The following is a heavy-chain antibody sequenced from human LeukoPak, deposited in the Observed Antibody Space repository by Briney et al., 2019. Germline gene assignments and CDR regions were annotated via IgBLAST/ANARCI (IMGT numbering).Heavy chain of an antibody. Sequence: ASVKVSCKVSGYTLTELSMHWVRQAPGKGLQWMGGFHPEDGDTIYAQKFQGRVTMTGDTSTDTAYMEMSSLRSEDTAVYYCVKVYGLCSGLSCSRQPLPLGYWGPGTLVTVSS. CDR1: GYTLTELS. J-gene: IGHJ4*02. D-gene: IGHD2-15*01. CDR2: FHPEDGDT. V-gene: IGHV1-24*01. CDR3: VKVYGLCSGLSCSRQPLPLGY.